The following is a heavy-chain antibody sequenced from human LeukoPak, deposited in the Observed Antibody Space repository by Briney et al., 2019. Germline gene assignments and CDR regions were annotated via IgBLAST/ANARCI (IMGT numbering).Heavy chain of an antibody. CDR3: AGSGYCSSTSCYVD. J-gene: IGHJ4*02. D-gene: IGHD2-2*01. V-gene: IGHV4-59*01. Sequence: PSETLSLTCTVSGGSISSYYWSWIRQPPGKGLKWIGNIYYSGYTTYSPSLRSRVTISVDTSKNQFSLKLSSVTAADTAVYYCAGSGYCSSTSCYVDWGQGTLVTVS. CDR1: GGSISSYY. CDR2: IYYSGYT.